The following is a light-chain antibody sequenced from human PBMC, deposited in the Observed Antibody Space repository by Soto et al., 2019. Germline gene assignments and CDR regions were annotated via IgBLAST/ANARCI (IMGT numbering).Light chain of an antibody. J-gene: IGLJ1*01. CDR1: SSDVGAYNY. CDR3: SSSAGDNCHYV. V-gene: IGLV2-8*01. Sequence: QSALTQPPSASGSPGQSVTISCTGTSSDVGAYNYVSWYQQHPGKAPKLMIYAVDKRPSGVPDRFSGSKSGNTASLTVTGLQADDEADYYCSSSAGDNCHYVFGTGTKLTVL. CDR2: AVD.